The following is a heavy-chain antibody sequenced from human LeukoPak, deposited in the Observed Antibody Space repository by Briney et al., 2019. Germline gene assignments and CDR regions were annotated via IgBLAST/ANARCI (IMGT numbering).Heavy chain of an antibody. Sequence: GGSLRLSCAASGFTFSNYAMSWVRQAPGKGLEWISAIRGDSSKTFYADSVRGRFTISRDSSKNTLYLQLTSLRAEDTAIYYCAKEVIVVAAYFDYWGQGTLVTVSS. CDR1: GFTFSNYA. V-gene: IGHV3-23*01. CDR2: IRGDSSKT. D-gene: IGHD2-15*01. CDR3: AKEVIVVAAYFDY. J-gene: IGHJ4*02.